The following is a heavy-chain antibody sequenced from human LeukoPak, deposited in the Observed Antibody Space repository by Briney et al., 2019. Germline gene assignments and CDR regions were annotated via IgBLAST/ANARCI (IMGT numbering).Heavy chain of an antibody. CDR1: GFTFNNFA. J-gene: IGHJ2*01. V-gene: IGHV3-23*01. CDR2: ISGSGENT. D-gene: IGHD3-10*01. CDR3: ARPRGNYFGYFDL. Sequence: GGSLRLSCAASGFTFNNFAMSWVRQAPGKGLEWVSVISGSGENTHYADSVKGRFTISRDSSENTVYLQMSSLRAEDTAVYYCARPRGNYFGYFDLWGRGTLVTVSS.